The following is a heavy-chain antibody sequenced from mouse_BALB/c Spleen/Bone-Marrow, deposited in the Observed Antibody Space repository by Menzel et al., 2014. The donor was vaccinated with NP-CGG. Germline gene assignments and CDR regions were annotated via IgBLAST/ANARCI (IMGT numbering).Heavy chain of an antibody. CDR2: IHPNSGNT. CDR3: ARGGYGNYYFDY. Sequence: QVQLQQSGSVLVRPGASVKLSCKASGYTFTSSWMHWAKQRPGQGLEWIGEIHPNSGNTNYNEKFKGKATLTVDTSSSTAYVDLSGLTSEDSAVYYCARGGYGNYYFDYWSQGTTLTVSS. J-gene: IGHJ2*01. CDR1: GYTFTSSW. D-gene: IGHD2-1*01. V-gene: IGHV1S130*01.